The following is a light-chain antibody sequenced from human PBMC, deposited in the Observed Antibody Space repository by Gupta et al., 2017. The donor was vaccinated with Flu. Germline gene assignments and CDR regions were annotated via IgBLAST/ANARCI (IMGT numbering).Light chain of an antibody. J-gene: IGLJ1*01. CDR1: SLRNYY. CDR3: NSKASRSNVYV. V-gene: IGLV3-19*01. CDR2: GKN. Sequence: SSELTQDPAVSVALGQTVKITCQGDSLRNYYAGWYQQKPGQAPVLAVFGKNNRPSGIPDRFSGSNSGKTASLPIAGDQAEDEDDYYWNSKASRSNVYVFGTGTKVTVL.